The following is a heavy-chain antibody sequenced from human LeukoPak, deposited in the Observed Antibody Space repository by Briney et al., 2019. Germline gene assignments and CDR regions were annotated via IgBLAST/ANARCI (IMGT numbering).Heavy chain of an antibody. CDR1: GFPFSSSG. D-gene: IGHD2-15*01. V-gene: IGHV3-30*02. CDR3: AKKARYCSGGYCYADVDY. CDR2: IGYDGSNK. Sequence: GVSLRLSCGASGFPFSSSGMHWVRQAPGKGLEWVAFIGYDGSNKYYAESVKDRFTISRDNSKNTLFLQMNSLRTEDTAVYHCAKKARYCSGGYCYADVDYWGQGTLVTVSS. J-gene: IGHJ4*02.